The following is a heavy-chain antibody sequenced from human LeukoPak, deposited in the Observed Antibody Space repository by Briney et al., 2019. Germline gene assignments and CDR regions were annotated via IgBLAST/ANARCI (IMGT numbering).Heavy chain of an antibody. CDR2: FDPEDGET. CDR1: GYTLTELS. V-gene: IGHV1-24*01. Sequence: GASVKVSCKVSGYTLTELSMHWVRQAPGKGLEWMGGFDPEDGETIYAQKFQGRVTMTKDTSTDTAYMELSSLRSEDTAVYYCATPSYITMVRGVISLDYWGQGTLVTVSS. CDR3: ATPSYITMVRGVISLDY. D-gene: IGHD3-10*01. J-gene: IGHJ4*02.